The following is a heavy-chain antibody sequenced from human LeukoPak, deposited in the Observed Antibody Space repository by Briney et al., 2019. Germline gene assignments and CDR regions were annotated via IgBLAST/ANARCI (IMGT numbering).Heavy chain of an antibody. J-gene: IGHJ4*02. D-gene: IGHD1/OR15-1a*01. CDR2: ISSSGTI. CDR3: ARDQGNWNIDY. V-gene: IGHV3-48*04. Sequence: GSLRLSCAAPGFTFSTYSMNWVRQAPGKGLEWVSYISSSGTIYYADSVKGRFTISRDNAKSSLYPQMNSLKAEDTAVYYCARDQGNWNIDYWGQGTLVTVSS. CDR1: GFTFSTYS.